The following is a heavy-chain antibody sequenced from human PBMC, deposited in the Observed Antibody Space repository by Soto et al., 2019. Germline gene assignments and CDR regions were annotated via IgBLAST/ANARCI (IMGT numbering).Heavy chain of an antibody. D-gene: IGHD4-17*01. CDR3: ARAGYGDYDRGIDY. Sequence: QVQLQESGPGLVKPSQTLSLICTVSDGSISSDNYYWSWIRQHPGKGLEWIGYIYYSGSTYYNPYLKSQLTISVDTSKNQFSLKLSSVTAADTAMYYCARAGYGDYDRGIDYWGQGTLVTVSS. J-gene: IGHJ4*02. V-gene: IGHV4-31*01. CDR1: DGSISSDNYY. CDR2: IYYSGST.